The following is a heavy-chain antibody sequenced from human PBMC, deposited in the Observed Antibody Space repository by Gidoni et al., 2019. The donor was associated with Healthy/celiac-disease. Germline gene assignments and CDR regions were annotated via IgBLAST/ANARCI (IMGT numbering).Heavy chain of an antibody. Sequence: QVQLQQWGAGLLKPSETLSLTCAVYGGSFSGYYWSWIRQPPGKGLEWIGEINHSGSTNYNPSLKSRVTISVDTSKNQFSLKLSSVTAADTAVYYCARGEEGDHGDNWYFDLWGRGTLVTVSS. V-gene: IGHV4-34*01. CDR3: ARGEEGDHGDNWYFDL. CDR1: GGSFSGYY. CDR2: INHSGST. D-gene: IGHD4-17*01. J-gene: IGHJ2*01.